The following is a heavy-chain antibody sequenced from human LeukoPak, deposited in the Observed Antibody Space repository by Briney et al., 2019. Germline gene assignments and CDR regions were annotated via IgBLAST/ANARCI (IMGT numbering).Heavy chain of an antibody. D-gene: IGHD7-27*01. J-gene: IGHJ4*02. Sequence: SETLSLTCTVSGGSISSGGYYWSWIRQPPGKGLEWIGFVYYSGSTSYNPSLKSRLTISVDRSKNQFSLKLRSVTAADTAVYYCARDDPGDFDYWGQGTLVTVSS. CDR1: GGSISSGGYY. CDR2: VYYSGST. CDR3: ARDDPGDFDY. V-gene: IGHV4-30-2*01.